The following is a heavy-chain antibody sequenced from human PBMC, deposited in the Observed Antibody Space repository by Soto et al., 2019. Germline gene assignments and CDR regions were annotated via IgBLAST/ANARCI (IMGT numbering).Heavy chain of an antibody. V-gene: IGHV4-59*13. CDR2: VFYTGRA. CDR3: ARVGGDEFGDSGGFDY. J-gene: IGHJ4*02. D-gene: IGHD4-17*01. Sequence: PSETLSLTCTVSGGSLGSYYWSWIRQPPGNGLEWIGYVFYTGRANYNASLKSRVSISLDTSNYQFSLKLSSVTAADTAVYYCARVGGDEFGDSGGFDYWGQGTRVTVSS. CDR1: GGSLGSYY.